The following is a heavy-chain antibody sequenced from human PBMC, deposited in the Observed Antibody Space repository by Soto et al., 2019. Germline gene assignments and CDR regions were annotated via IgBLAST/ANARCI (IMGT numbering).Heavy chain of an antibody. D-gene: IGHD2-2*01. CDR3: ARYYCSSTSCRLHLKLYGMDV. J-gene: IGHJ6*02. CDR2: MNPNSGNT. V-gene: IGHV1-8*01. CDR1: GYTFTSYD. Sequence: GASVKVSCKASGYTFTSYDINWVRQATGQGLEWMGWMNPNSGNTGYAQKFQGRVTMTRNTSISTAYMELSSLRSEDTAVYYCARYYCSSTSCRLHLKLYGMDVWGQGTTVTVSS.